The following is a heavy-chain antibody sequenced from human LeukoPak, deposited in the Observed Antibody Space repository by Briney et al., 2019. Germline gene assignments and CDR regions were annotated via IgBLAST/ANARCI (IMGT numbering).Heavy chain of an antibody. J-gene: IGHJ4*02. Sequence: AESLSLSCAVSGVTFSDYSLYWGRQAQRKGLEWVAYIRSSGSPIYDADSVKGRFAISRDNAKNSLYLQMSSLRDEDTAVYYCVRDPDALDFWGQGTPVTVSS. CDR2: IRSSGSPI. V-gene: IGHV3-48*02. CDR3: VRDPDALDF. CDR1: GVTFSDYS.